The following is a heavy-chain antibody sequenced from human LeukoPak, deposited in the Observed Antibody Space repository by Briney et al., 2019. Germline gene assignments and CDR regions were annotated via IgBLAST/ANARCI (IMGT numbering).Heavy chain of an antibody. CDR3: ARRSIAAAGTGRGFDY. CDR2: INHSGST. J-gene: IGHJ4*02. D-gene: IGHD6-13*01. Sequence: SETLSLTCTVSSGSISTSNYYWGWVRQPPGKALEWIGEINHSGSTNYNPSLKSRVTISVDTSKNQFSLKLSSVTAADTAVYYCARRSIAAAGTGRGFDYWGQGTLVTVSS. CDR1: SGSISTSNYY. V-gene: IGHV4-39*07.